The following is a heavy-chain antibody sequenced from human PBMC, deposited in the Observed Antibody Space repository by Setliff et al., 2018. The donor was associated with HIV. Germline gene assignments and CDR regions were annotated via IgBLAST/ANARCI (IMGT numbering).Heavy chain of an antibody. CDR3: ARSFSGRYFWSGYYTGPDPKGENAFDI. D-gene: IGHD3-3*01. J-gene: IGHJ3*02. CDR2: MYTSGST. V-gene: IGHV4-61*02. CDR1: GGSISSDNYY. Sequence: SETLSLTCTVSGGSISSDNYYWSWIGQPAGKGLEWIGRMYTSGSTNYNPSLKSRVTISVDTSKNQFFLKLKSVTAADTAVYYCARSFSGRYFWSGYYTGPDPKGENAFDIWGQGTMVTVSS.